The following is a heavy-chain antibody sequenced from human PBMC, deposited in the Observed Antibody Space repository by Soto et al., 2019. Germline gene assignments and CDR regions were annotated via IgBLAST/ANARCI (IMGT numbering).Heavy chain of an antibody. CDR3: AREDTGYGGPMDV. Sequence: SETLSLTCAVYGGTFSGYYWIWMRQSPGKGLEWIGEISHSGYTNSNPSLKSRVTISADTSKNQFSLKLSSVTAADTAVYYCAREDTGYGGPMDVWGQGTTVTVSS. CDR1: GGTFSGYY. J-gene: IGHJ6*02. V-gene: IGHV4-34*01. CDR2: ISHSGYT. D-gene: IGHD1-26*01.